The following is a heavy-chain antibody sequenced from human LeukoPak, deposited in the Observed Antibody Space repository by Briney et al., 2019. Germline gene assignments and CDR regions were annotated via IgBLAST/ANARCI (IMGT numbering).Heavy chain of an antibody. D-gene: IGHD3-10*01. Sequence: PGGSLRLSCAASGFTFDDYAMHWVRQAPGKGLEWVSGISWNSGSIGYADSVKGRFTISRDNAKNSLYLQMNSLRAEDTALYYCAKGLWFGELFSWGQGTLVTVST. CDR1: GFTFDDYA. J-gene: IGHJ5*02. V-gene: IGHV3-9*01. CDR2: ISWNSGSI. CDR3: AKGLWFGELFS.